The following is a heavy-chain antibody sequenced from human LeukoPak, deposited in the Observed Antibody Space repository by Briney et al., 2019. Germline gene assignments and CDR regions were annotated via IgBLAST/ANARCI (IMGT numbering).Heavy chain of an antibody. CDR2: IYPGDSDT. V-gene: IGHV5-51*01. J-gene: IGHJ4*02. CDR3: GRLRDGYSDY. Sequence: GESLKISCKGSGYTFTSFWIGWVRQMPGKDLEWMGIIYPGDSDTRYSPSLQGQVTISADKSISTAYLQWNSLKASDTAIYYCGRLRDGYSDYWGQGTLVTVSS. D-gene: IGHD5-24*01. CDR1: GYTFTSFW.